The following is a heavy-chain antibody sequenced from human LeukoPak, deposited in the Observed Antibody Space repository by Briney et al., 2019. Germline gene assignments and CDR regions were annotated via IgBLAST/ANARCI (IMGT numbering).Heavy chain of an antibody. D-gene: IGHD3-22*01. CDR2: IYHSGST. CDR3: ASTSYDSSGYYYVASPHFDY. J-gene: IGHJ4*02. Sequence: NPSETLSLTCAVSGGSISSSNWWSWVRQPPGKGLEWIGEIYHSGSTNYNPSLKSRVTISVDKSKNQFSLKLSSVTAADTAVYYCASTSYDSSGYYYVASPHFDYWGQGTLVTVSS. CDR1: GGSISSSNW. V-gene: IGHV4-4*02.